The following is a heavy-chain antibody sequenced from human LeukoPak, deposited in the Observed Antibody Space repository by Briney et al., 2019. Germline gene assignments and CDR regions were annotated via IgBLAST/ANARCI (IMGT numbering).Heavy chain of an antibody. CDR3: ARGGSSWSALNYFDY. D-gene: IGHD6-13*01. V-gene: IGHV3-53*01. J-gene: IGHJ4*02. Sequence: GGSLRLSCAASGFAFSDFYMSWVRQAPGKGLQWVSVIYTDGSTYYADSVKGRFTISRDNSKNTLYLQINSLRAEDTAVYYCARGGSSWSALNYFDYWGQGTLVTVSS. CDR2: IYTDGST. CDR1: GFAFSDFY.